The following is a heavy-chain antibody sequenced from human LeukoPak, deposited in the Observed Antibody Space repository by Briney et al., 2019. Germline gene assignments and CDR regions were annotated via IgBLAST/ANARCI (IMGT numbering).Heavy chain of an antibody. V-gene: IGHV3-48*03. CDR1: IYSNYLW. CDR3: ARERRAVDINWFDS. Sequence: GWSLRLTFQSCLLIYSNYLWHEVRQIGSKGRAWVSYISSSGRTIYYEDSVKGRFSISRDNAKNSLYLQMNSLRAEDTAVYYCARERRAVDINWFDSWGQGTLVTVSS. J-gene: IGHJ5*01. CDR2: ISSSGRTI. D-gene: IGHD3/OR15-3a*01.